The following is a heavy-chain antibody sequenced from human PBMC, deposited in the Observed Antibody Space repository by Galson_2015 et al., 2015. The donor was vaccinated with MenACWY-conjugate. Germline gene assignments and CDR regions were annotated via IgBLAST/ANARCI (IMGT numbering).Heavy chain of an antibody. Sequence: ETLSLTCTVSGASVSSDSFYWSWIRQPPGKGLEWIGYISYSGSTKYNPSLKSRVTISVDTSKNQFSLKLSSVTPADTAVYYCARWVAVKMIEYCGQGTLVTVSS. CDR3: ARWVAVKMIEY. V-gene: IGHV4-61*01. CDR2: ISYSGST. CDR1: GASVSSDSFY. J-gene: IGHJ4*02. D-gene: IGHD6-19*01.